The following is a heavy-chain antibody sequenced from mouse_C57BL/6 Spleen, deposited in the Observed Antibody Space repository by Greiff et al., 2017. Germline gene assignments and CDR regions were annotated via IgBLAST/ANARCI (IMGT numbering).Heavy chain of an antibody. V-gene: IGHV14-4*01. D-gene: IGHD2-1*01. CDR1: GFNIKDDY. Sequence: EVQLQQSGAELVRPGASVKLSCTASGFNIKDDYMHWVKQRPEQGLEWIGWIDPENGDTEYASKFQGKATITADTSSNTAYLQLSSLTSEDTAVYYCTTGGGNYPYAMDYWGQGTSVTVSS. J-gene: IGHJ4*01. CDR3: TTGGGNYPYAMDY. CDR2: IDPENGDT.